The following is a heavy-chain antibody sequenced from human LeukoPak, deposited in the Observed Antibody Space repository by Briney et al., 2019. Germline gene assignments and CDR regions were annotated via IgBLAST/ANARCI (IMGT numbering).Heavy chain of an antibody. CDR3: VRGSSLLVFDF. Sequence: GGSLRLSCAASGFTFSNYVMHWVRQAPGKGLEWLAVIPHDGVKERYEDSVKGRFTISRDNSKNTLYLQMSSLRTEDTAMYYCVRGSSLLVFDFWGQGTLVTVSS. D-gene: IGHD6-6*01. CDR2: IPHDGVKE. J-gene: IGHJ4*02. CDR1: GFTFSNYV. V-gene: IGHV3-30-3*01.